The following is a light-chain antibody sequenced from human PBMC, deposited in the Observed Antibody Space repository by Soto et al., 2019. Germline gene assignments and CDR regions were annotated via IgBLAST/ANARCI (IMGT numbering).Light chain of an antibody. J-gene: IGKJ1*01. CDR1: QSVDSSF. CDR3: QQYVSSVT. CDR2: GAS. Sequence: EIVLTQSPGSLSLSPGERATLSCRASQSVDSSFFAWYQQKPGQAPRLLIYGASNRATGIPDRFSGSGSGTDFTLTISRLEPDDFAVYYCQQYVSSVTFGQGTKVEI. V-gene: IGKV3-20*01.